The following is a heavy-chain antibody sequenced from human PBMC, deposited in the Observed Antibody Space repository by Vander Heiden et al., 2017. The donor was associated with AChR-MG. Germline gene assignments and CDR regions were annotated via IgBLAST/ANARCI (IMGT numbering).Heavy chain of an antibody. J-gene: IGHJ4*02. Sequence: QITLRESGPTLVNPPQTLTLTCTFSGFPLSTSGVGVGWIRHPPGKALEWLAFIDWDDDKRYSPSLKNRLTIAKDTSKNQVVLTMTNMDPVDTATYYCAHRPYDSSGYYTYYFDYWGQGTLVTVSS. CDR1: GFPLSTSGVG. D-gene: IGHD3-22*01. CDR2: IDWDDDK. CDR3: AHRPYDSSGYYTYYFDY. V-gene: IGHV2-5*02.